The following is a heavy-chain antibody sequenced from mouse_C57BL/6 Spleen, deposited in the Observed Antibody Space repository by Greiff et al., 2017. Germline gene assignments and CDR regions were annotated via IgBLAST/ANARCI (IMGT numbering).Heavy chain of an antibody. Sequence: VQLQQSGAELARPGASVKMSCKASGYTFTSYTMHWVKQRPGQGLEWIGYINPSSGYTKYNQKFKDKATLTVDKSSSTAYMQLSSLPSADSAVYYYARNCGSFREYFDYWGQGTTLTVSS. D-gene: IGHD1-1*01. CDR2: INPSSGYT. CDR3: ARNCGSFREYFDY. CDR1: GYTFTSYT. V-gene: IGHV1-4*01. J-gene: IGHJ2*01.